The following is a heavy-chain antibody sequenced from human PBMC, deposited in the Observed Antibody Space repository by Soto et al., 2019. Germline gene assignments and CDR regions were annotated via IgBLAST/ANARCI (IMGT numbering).Heavy chain of an antibody. CDR1: GVSVSTDVDY. CDR2: SYYDGST. J-gene: IGHJ4*01. CDR3: VSGTNRKTPSTCYRYFDF. V-gene: IGHV4-30-4*01. D-gene: IGHD1-1*01. Sequence: QVQLQESGPGLVKPSQTLSLTCTVSGVSVSTDVDYWGWVRQPPGKGLEWIGYSYYDGSTYYNPSLTSPVDISMDSYQNQFSLQLDSVTGADPAIYYCVSGTNRKTPSTCYRYFDFWGRGTLVTVSS.